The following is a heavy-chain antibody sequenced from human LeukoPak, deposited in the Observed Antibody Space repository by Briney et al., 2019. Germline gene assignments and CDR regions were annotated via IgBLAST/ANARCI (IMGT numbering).Heavy chain of an antibody. CDR2: IKNKADGGTT. Sequence: GGSLRLSGAASGFTFSNAWMSWVRQAPGKGLEWVGRIKNKADGGTTDYAAPVKGRFTISRDDSKNTLYLQMNSLKTEDTAMYYCTTHDPINRSWGQGTLVTVSS. CDR3: TTHDPINRS. CDR1: GFTFSNAW. V-gene: IGHV3-15*01. D-gene: IGHD1-1*01. J-gene: IGHJ4*02.